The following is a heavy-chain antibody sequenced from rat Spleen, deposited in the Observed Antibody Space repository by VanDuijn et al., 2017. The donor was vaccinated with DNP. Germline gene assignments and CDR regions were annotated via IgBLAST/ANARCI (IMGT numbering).Heavy chain of an antibody. CDR3: VRLRGAFDY. V-gene: IGHV3-1*01. CDR2: ISYSGST. D-gene: IGHD1-11*01. J-gene: IGHJ2*01. Sequence: EVQLQESGPGLVKPSQSLSLTCSVTGYSITSSYRWNWIRKFPGNKMEWMGFISYSGSTSYTPSLKSRISITRDTSKNQFFLQLNSATPEDTATYYCVRLRGAFDYWGQGVMVTVSS. CDR1: GYSITSSY.